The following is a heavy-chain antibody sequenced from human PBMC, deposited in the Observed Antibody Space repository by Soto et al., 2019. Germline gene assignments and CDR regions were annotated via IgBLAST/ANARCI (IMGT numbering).Heavy chain of an antibody. CDR1: GFTFNNYF. D-gene: IGHD3-10*01. Sequence: GGSLRLSFVASGFTFNNYFVTWVLQAPGKGLEWVANINHDVSDKYYVYSGKGRFTISRDKTKNSLYLQMNSLRAEDTAFYYWARDFGNPKGRLEPWGKGILVTVS. J-gene: IGHJ5*02. CDR2: INHDVSDK. CDR3: ARDFGNPKGRLEP. V-gene: IGHV3-7*01.